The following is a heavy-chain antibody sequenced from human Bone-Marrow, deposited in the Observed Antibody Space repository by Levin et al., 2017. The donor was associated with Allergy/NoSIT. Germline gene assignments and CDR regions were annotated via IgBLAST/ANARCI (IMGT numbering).Heavy chain of an antibody. Sequence: GGSLRLSCAASGFTFSSYGMHWVRQAPGKGLEWVAVIWYDGSNKYYADSVKGRFTISRDNSKNTLYLQMNSLRAEDTAVYYCARDIGGYETTYYYYGMDVWGQGTTVTVSS. CDR3: ARDIGGYETTYYYYGMDV. D-gene: IGHD5-12*01. J-gene: IGHJ6*02. CDR1: GFTFSSYG. V-gene: IGHV3-33*01. CDR2: IWYDGSNK.